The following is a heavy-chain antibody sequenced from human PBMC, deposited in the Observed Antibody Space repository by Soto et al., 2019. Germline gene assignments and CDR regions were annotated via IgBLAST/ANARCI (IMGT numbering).Heavy chain of an antibody. J-gene: IGHJ6*02. Sequence: PSETLSLTCTVSGGSISSSSYYWGWTRQPPGKGLEWIGSIYYSGSTYNNPSLKSRVTISVDTSKNQFSLKLSSVTAADTAVYYCASGDCSGGSCYSPFGYYYYYGMDVWGQGTTVTVSS. D-gene: IGHD2-15*01. V-gene: IGHV4-39*01. CDR2: IYYSGST. CDR3: ASGDCSGGSCYSPFGYYYYYGMDV. CDR1: GGSISSSSYY.